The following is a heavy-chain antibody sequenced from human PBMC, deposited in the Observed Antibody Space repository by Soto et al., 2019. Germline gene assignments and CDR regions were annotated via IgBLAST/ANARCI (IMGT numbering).Heavy chain of an antibody. Sequence: PGGSLRLSCAASGFTFSSYGMHWVRQAPGKGLEWVAVIWSGGSNENYADSVKGRFTISRDNSKNTLYLQMNSLRTEDTAVYYCAKDHRHGVRDRGPHDYWGQGTLVTVSS. V-gene: IGHV3-33*06. CDR3: AKDHRHGVRDRGPHDY. J-gene: IGHJ4*02. D-gene: IGHD1-1*01. CDR2: IWSGGSNE. CDR1: GFTFSSYG.